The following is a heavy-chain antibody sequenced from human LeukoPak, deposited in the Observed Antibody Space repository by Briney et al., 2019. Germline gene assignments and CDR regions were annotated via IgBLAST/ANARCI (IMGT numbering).Heavy chain of an antibody. J-gene: IGHJ6*03. CDR3: AKSSSLSGGYFYYMDV. Sequence: SVKVSCKASGGTFSSYAISWVRQAPGQGLEWMGRIIPIFGPANYAQKFQGRVTITTDESTNTAYLELSSLRSEYTAVYYCAKSSSLSGGYFYYMDVWGKGTTVTVSS. CDR2: IIPIFGPA. CDR1: GGTFSSYA. V-gene: IGHV1-69*05. D-gene: IGHD2-2*01.